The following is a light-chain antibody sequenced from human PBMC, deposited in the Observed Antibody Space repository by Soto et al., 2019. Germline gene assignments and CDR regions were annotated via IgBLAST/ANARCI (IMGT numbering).Light chain of an antibody. CDR1: QSVRSK. Sequence: EIVVTQSPATLSVSPGEGATLSCRASQSVRSKLAWYQQKPGQALRLLIYDASTRATGIPARLSGRGSGAEFTLTITSLQSEYLSLYLCQQYNSRPPVTFCHGTKVDIK. V-gene: IGKV3-15*01. CDR3: QQYNSRPPVT. CDR2: DAS. J-gene: IGKJ2*01.